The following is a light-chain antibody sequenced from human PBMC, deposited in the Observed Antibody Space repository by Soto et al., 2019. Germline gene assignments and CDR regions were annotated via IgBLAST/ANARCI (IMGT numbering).Light chain of an antibody. Sequence: IQLTQSPSSLSASVGDRVTISCRASQGIANFLAWYQQKPGKAPKPLIYGPSTIQSGVPSRFSGSGSGTDFTLTISSLQPADFATYYWQQLNSFPFPFGPGTKVDIK. J-gene: IGKJ3*01. V-gene: IGKV1-9*01. CDR1: QGIANF. CDR2: GPS. CDR3: QQLNSFPFP.